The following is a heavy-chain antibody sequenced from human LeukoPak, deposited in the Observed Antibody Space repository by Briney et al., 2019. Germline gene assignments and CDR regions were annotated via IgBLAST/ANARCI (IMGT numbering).Heavy chain of an antibody. V-gene: IGHV1-8*01. CDR3: VRTPPNWGFDY. Sequence: ASVKVSCKASGYTFTTHDINWVRQAPGQGLEWLGWMSPNSGDTGYAQKFQGRVTMTSDSSISTAYMELSSLRSEDTAIYYCVRTPPNWGFDYWGQGTLVTVSS. CDR1: GYTFTTHD. CDR2: MSPNSGDT. J-gene: IGHJ4*02. D-gene: IGHD7-27*01.